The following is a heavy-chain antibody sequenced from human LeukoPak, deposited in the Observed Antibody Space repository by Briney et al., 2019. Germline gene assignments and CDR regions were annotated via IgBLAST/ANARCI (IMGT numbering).Heavy chain of an antibody. J-gene: IGHJ3*02. Sequence: ASVTLSCKASGCTFTNYGIAWVRQAPGQGLEWVGWISVYNGNTNYAEKLQGRVNVTTDRSTSTAYMELRSLRSDDTAVYYCATYGDGPSRWELTMLVFDIWGQGTRVTVSS. D-gene: IGHD1-26*01. CDR3: ATYGDGPSRWELTMLVFDI. V-gene: IGHV1-18*01. CDR2: ISVYNGNT. CDR1: GCTFTNYG.